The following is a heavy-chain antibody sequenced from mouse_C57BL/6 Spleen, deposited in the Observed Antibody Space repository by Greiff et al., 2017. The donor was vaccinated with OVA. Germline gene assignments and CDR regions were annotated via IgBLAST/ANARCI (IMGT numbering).Heavy chain of an antibody. Sequence: QVTLKVSGPGILQPSQTLSLTCSFSGFSLSTFGMGVGWIRQPSGKGLEWLAHIWWDDDKYYNPALKSRLTISKDTSKNQVFLKIANVDTADTATYYCARMALYYGSSYKAMDYWGQGTSVTVSS. CDR1: GFSLSTFGMG. CDR3: ARMALYYGSSYKAMDY. D-gene: IGHD1-1*01. V-gene: IGHV8-8*01. CDR2: IWWDDDK. J-gene: IGHJ4*01.